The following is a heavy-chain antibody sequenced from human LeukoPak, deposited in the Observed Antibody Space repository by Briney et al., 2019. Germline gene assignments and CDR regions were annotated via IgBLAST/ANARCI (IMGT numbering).Heavy chain of an antibody. Sequence: GASVKVSCKASGYTFTGYYMHWVRQAPGQGLEWMGWINPNSGGTNYAQKFQGRVTMTRDTSISTAYMELSSLRSEDTAVYYCATEAGYGDSYWGQGTLVTVSS. D-gene: IGHD4-17*01. V-gene: IGHV1-2*02. CDR3: ATEAGYGDSY. CDR2: INPNSGGT. J-gene: IGHJ4*02. CDR1: GYTFTGYY.